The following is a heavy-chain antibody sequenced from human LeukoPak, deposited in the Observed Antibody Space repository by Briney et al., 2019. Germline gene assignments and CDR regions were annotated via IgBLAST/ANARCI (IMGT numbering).Heavy chain of an antibody. D-gene: IGHD3-9*01. CDR2: FDPEDGET. Sequence: ASVKVSCKVSGYTLTELSMHWVRQAPGKGLEWMGGFDPEDGETIYAQKFQGRVTMTEDTSTDTAYMELSSLRSEDTAVYYCETDKGGDYYDILTGYYWGQGTLVTVS. CDR3: ETDKGGDYYDILTGYY. V-gene: IGHV1-24*01. CDR1: GYTLTELS. J-gene: IGHJ4*02.